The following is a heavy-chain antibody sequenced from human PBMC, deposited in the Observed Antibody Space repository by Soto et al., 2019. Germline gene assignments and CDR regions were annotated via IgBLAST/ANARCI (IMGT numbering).Heavy chain of an antibody. J-gene: IGHJ6*02. CDR3: ARDLLGGTFSGMDV. D-gene: IGHD2-15*01. V-gene: IGHV3-21*01. Sequence: WFRQAPGKGLEWVSSISSSSSYIYYADSVKGRFTISRDNAKNSLYLQMNSLRAEDTAVYYCARDLLGGTFSGMDVWGQGTTVTVSS. CDR2: ISSSSSYI.